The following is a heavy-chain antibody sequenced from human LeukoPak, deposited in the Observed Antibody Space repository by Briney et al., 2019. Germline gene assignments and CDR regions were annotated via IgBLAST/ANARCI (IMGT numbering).Heavy chain of an antibody. J-gene: IGHJ4*02. D-gene: IGHD1-26*01. Sequence: SETLSLTCTVSGGSLSSYYWSWIRQPPGKGLEWIGYIYYSGSTNYNPSLKSRVTISVDTSKNQFSLKLSSVTAADTAVYYCARALAAQSLSYDYWGQGTLVTVSS. CDR3: ARALAAQSLSYDY. CDR1: GGSLSSYY. V-gene: IGHV4-59*01. CDR2: IYYSGST.